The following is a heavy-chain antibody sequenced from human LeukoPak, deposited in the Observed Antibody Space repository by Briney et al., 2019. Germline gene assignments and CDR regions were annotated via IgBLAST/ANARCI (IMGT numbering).Heavy chain of an antibody. D-gene: IGHD2-2*01. Sequence: KPSETLSLTCTVSGGSISGGDYYWSWIRQPPGKGLEWIGYIYYSGNTFHYNPSLKSRVNISVDTSKNQFSLRLSSVTAVDTAVYYCASTNCSSASCYGANWFDPWGQGTLVTVSS. CDR2: IYYSGNT. V-gene: IGHV4-30-4*08. J-gene: IGHJ5*02. CDR1: GGSISGGDYY. CDR3: ASTNCSSASCYGANWFDP.